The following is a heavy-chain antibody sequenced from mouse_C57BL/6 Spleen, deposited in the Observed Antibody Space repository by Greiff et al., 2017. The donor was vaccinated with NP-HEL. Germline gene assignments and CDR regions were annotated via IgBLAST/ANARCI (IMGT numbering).Heavy chain of an antibody. J-gene: IGHJ2*01. CDR3: ARGYRFYYFDY. Sequence: QVQLQQSGPELVKPGASVKISCKASGYAFSSSWMNWVKQRPGKGLEWIGRIYPGDGDTNYNGKFKGKATLTADKSSSTAYMQLSSLTSEDSAVYFCARGYRFYYFDYWGQGTTLTVSS. V-gene: IGHV1-82*01. CDR1: GYAFSSSW. CDR2: IYPGDGDT.